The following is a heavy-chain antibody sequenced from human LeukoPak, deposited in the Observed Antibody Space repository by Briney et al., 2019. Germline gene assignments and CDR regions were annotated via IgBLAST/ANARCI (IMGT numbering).Heavy chain of an antibody. D-gene: IGHD2-15*01. CDR1: GYTFTGYY. J-gene: IGHJ4*02. Sequence: ASVKVSCKASGYTFTGYYMHWVRQAPGQGLEWMGRINPNSGGTNYAQKFQGRVTMTRDTSISTAYTELSRLRSDDTAVYYCARGGRYGYCSGGSCYPPDYWGQGTLVTVSS. V-gene: IGHV1-2*06. CDR2: INPNSGGT. CDR3: ARGGRYGYCSGGSCYPPDY.